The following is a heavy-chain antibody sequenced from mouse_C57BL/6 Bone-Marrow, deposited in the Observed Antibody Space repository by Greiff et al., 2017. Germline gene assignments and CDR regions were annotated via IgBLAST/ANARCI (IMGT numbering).Heavy chain of an antibody. J-gene: IGHJ3*01. D-gene: IGHD2-4*01. CDR3: ARGDDYDGRSSWFAY. CDR1: GFTFSDYG. V-gene: IGHV5-17*01. CDR2: ISSGSSTI. Sequence: EVKLMESGGGLVKPGGSLKLSCAASGFTFSDYGMHWVRQAPEKGLEWVAYISSGSSTIYYADTVKGRFTISRDNAKNTLFLQMTSLRSEDTAMYYCARGDDYDGRSSWFAYWGQGTLVTVSA.